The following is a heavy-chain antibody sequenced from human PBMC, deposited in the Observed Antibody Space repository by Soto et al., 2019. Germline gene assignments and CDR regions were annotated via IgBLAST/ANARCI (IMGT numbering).Heavy chain of an antibody. D-gene: IGHD6-13*01. CDR2: INHSGST. CDR1: GGSFSGYY. Sequence: SETLSLTCAVYGGSFSGYYWSWIRQPPGKGLEWIGEINHSGSTNYNPSLKSRVSISVDTSKNQFSLKLSSVTAADTAVYYCARAIPRHQRITAAALAAAGTSWFDPWGQGTLVTVSS. CDR3: ARAIPRHQRITAAALAAAGTSWFDP. J-gene: IGHJ5*02. V-gene: IGHV4-34*01.